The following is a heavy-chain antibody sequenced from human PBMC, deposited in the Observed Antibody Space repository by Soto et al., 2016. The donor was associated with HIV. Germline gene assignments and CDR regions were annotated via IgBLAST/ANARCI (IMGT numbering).Heavy chain of an antibody. D-gene: IGHD1-26*01. CDR3: ARVRLSGIKVGATDY. CDR1: GYTLTSYY. J-gene: IGHJ4*02. CDR2: INPSGGYT. Sequence: QVQLLQSGAEVKKPGASVQLSCKASGYTLTSYYIHWVRQAPGQGLEWMGIINPSGGYTTYAQKFQDRVTMTRDTFTSTVYMELSSLRSEDTAVYYCARVRLSGIKVGATDYWGQGTLVTVSS. V-gene: IGHV1-46*01.